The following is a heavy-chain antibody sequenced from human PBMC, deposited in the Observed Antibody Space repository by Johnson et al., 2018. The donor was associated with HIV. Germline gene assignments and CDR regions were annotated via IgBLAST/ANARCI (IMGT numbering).Heavy chain of an antibody. Sequence: VQLVESGGGLVQPGGSLRLSCAASGFTLSNHWMSWVRQAPGKGLEYVANVNQDGSAKFYVDSVKGRFTISRDNAKNSLYLQMNSLRDEDTAVYYCVTAYRGSAWGQGTTVTVSS. J-gene: IGHJ3*01. V-gene: IGHV3-7*05. D-gene: IGHD1-26*01. CDR2: VNQDGSAK. CDR3: VTAYRGSA. CDR1: GFTLSNHW.